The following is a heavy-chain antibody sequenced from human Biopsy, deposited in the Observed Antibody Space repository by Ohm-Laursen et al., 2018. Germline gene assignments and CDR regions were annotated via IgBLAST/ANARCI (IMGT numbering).Heavy chain of an antibody. CDR1: GKTFSDYY. CDR3: GNEVHGRDY. CDR2: INQSGRT. D-gene: IGHD2-15*01. Sequence: GTLSLTCAVYGKTFSDYYWSWIRQPQGKGLEWIGQINQSGRTNYNPSLKSRVNISADKSNNQFSLKLTSVTSADTAVYFCGNEVHGRDYWGLGALVTVSS. J-gene: IGHJ4*02. V-gene: IGHV4-34*08.